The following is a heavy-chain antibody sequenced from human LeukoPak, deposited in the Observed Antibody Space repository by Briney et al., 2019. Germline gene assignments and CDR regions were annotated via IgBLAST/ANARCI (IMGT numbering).Heavy chain of an antibody. Sequence: ASVKVSCKASGFTFTRSAMQWVRQARGQRLEWIGWIVVGSGNTKYAQKFQERVTITRDMSTGTAYMELSSLRSEDTAVYYCAASGFGFGELPSYFYYYTDVWGKGTTVTISS. D-gene: IGHD3-10*01. CDR1: GFTFTRSA. CDR2: IVVGSGNT. V-gene: IGHV1-58*02. J-gene: IGHJ6*03. CDR3: AASGFGFGELPSYFYYYTDV.